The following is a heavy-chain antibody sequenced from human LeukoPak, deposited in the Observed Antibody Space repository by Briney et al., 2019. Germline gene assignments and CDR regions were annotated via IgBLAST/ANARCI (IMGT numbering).Heavy chain of an antibody. CDR3: AKGVAARPYYYYGMDV. D-gene: IGHD6-6*01. J-gene: IGHJ6*02. V-gene: IGHV3-21*04. CDR1: GFTFSSYS. Sequence: PGGSLRLSCAASGFTFSSYSMNWVRQAPGKGLEWVSSISSSSSYIYYADSVKGRFTISRDNAKNSLSLQMNSLRAEDTAAYYCAKGVAARPYYYYGMDVWGPGTTVTVSS. CDR2: ISSSSSYI.